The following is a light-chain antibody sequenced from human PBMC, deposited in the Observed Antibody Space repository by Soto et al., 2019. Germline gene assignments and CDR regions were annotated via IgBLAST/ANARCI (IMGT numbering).Light chain of an antibody. CDR3: QEYNSYWT. V-gene: IGKV1-5*03. Sequence: DIQMTQAPSTLSASPVDRVSITCRASQSISNWLAWYQQKPGKAPKLLIYKASSLESGVPSRFSGSGSGTEFTLTISSLQPDDFGTYYCQEYNSYWTFGQGTKVDIK. CDR1: QSISNW. CDR2: KAS. J-gene: IGKJ1*01.